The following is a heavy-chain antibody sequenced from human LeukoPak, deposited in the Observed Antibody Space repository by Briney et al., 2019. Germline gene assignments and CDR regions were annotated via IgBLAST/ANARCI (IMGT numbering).Heavy chain of an antibody. V-gene: IGHV4-30-4*01. Sequence: SETLSLTCTVSGGSISSGDSYWRWIRQPPGKGLEWIGSIYYSGSTYHNPSLKSRVIISVDTSKNQFSLKLSSVTAADTAVYYCARAGQYYYDSAGYFPDYWGQGTLVTVSS. CDR1: GGSISSGDSY. CDR2: IYYSGST. D-gene: IGHD3-22*01. CDR3: ARAGQYYYDSAGYFPDY. J-gene: IGHJ4*02.